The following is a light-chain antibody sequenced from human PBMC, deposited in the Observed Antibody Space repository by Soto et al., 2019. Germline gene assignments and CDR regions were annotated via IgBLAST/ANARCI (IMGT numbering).Light chain of an antibody. CDR3: QQRHNWRDT. Sequence: DMQMTQSPSTLPSSLGDRVTITCRASQSISKWLAWYQQKPGTAPKLLIYHASTLESGVPSRFSGSGSGTDCTITISSLQKEDGAVYYGQQRHNWRDTFGQGTRLEIK. CDR2: HAS. CDR1: QSISKW. V-gene: IGKV1-5*01. J-gene: IGKJ5*01.